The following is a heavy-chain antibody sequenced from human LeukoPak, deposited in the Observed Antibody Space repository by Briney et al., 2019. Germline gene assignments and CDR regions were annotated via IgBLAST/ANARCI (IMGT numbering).Heavy chain of an antibody. J-gene: IGHJ3*02. CDR2: ISGSGGST. Sequence: PGGSLRLSCAASGFTFDNYAMSWVRQAPGKGLEWVSAISGSGGSTYFADSVKGRFTISRDNSKNTLYLQMSSLRAEDTAVYYCVKTLISVAGTGAFDIWGQGTMVTVSS. CDR1: GFTFDNYA. V-gene: IGHV3-23*01. CDR3: VKTLISVAGTGAFDI. D-gene: IGHD6-19*01.